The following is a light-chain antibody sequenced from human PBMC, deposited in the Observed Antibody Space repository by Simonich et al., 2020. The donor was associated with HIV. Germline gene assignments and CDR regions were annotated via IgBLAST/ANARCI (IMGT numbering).Light chain of an antibody. J-gene: IGLJ2*01. CDR2: DNS. CDR1: PSNIGAGYD. CDR3: QSYDDSLSGSVV. Sequence: QSVVTQPPPVSGAPGQRVTISCTGSPSNIGAGYDVNWYQQLPRTAPKLLINDNSKPPSGVPDRFSGSKSGTSASLAITGLQAEDEADYYCQSYDDSLSGSVVFGGGTKLTVL. V-gene: IGLV1-40*01.